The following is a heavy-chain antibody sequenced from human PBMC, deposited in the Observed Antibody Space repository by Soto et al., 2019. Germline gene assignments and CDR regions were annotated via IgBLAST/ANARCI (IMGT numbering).Heavy chain of an antibody. Sequence: QVQLQESGPGLVKPSQTLSLTCTVSGGSISSGGYYWSWIRQHPGKGLEWIGYIDYSGSTYYNPSLKSRVTISVDTSKNQFSLKPRSVTDADTAVYYCARSPICSGGSCSSNSWGQGTLVTVAS. CDR2: IDYSGST. CDR3: ARSPICSGGSCSSNS. CDR1: GGSISSGGYY. D-gene: IGHD2-15*01. V-gene: IGHV4-31*03. J-gene: IGHJ4*02.